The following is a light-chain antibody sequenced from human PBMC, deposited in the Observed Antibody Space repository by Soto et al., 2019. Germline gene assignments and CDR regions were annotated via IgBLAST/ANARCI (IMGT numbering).Light chain of an antibody. CDR1: QRVSSSY. CDR3: HQYGSSSRA. J-gene: IGKJ3*01. Sequence: EIVLTLSRGTLSLSPEKRATLSCRVSQRVSSSYLAWYKQKPGQAPRLLIYCASSRATGIPDRFSGSGSGTDFTLTISRLELEDLAVYYCHQYGSSSRACGPVTKVDIK. V-gene: IGKV3-20*01. CDR2: CAS.